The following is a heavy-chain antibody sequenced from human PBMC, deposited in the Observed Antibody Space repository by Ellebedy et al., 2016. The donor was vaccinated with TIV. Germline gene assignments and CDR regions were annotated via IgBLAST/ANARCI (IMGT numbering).Heavy chain of an antibody. CDR3: VRAVPNWFDP. CDR2: IKQDGSEK. J-gene: IGHJ5*02. Sequence: GESLKISCAASGFPFHSHWLSWVRQAPGTGLEWVANIKQDGSEKNYVDSVKCRFTISRDNAKNSLYLQINSLRADDTAVYYCVRAVPNWFDPWGQGTLVTVSS. V-gene: IGHV3-7*01. CDR1: GFPFHSHW.